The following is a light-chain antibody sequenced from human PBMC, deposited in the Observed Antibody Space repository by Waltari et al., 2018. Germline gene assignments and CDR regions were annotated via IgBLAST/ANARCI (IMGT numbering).Light chain of an antibody. CDR3: QQYNSYSLLT. CDR2: KAS. Sequence: DIQMTQSPSTLSASVGDRVTITCRASQSISNWLAWYQQKPGKAPKLLLYKASTLESGVPSRCSGSGSGTEFTLTIISLQPDDFATYYCQQYNSYSLLTFGGGTKVEIK. CDR1: QSISNW. J-gene: IGKJ4*02. V-gene: IGKV1-5*03.